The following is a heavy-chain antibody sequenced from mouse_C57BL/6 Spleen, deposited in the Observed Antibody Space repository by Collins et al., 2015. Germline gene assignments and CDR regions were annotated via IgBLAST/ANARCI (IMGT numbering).Heavy chain of an antibody. CDR3: ARDGYGNYGAMDY. V-gene: IGHV7-3*02. J-gene: IGHJ4*01. Sequence: EVKLVESGGGLVQPGGSLRLSCATSGFTFTDYYMSWVRQPPGKALEWLGFIRNKANGDSTEDSASVKGRFTISRDNSQSILYLQMNTLRPEDSATYYCARDGYGNYGAMDYWGQGTSVTVSS. D-gene: IGHD2-10*02. CDR2: IRNKANGDST. CDR1: GFTFTDYY.